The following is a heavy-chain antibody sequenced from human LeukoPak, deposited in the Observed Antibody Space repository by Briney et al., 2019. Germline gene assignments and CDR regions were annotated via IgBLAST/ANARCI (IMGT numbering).Heavy chain of an antibody. CDR2: IIPILGIA. CDR1: GYTFTSYG. CDR3: ASSVGYCSGGSCYLNWFDP. D-gene: IGHD2-15*01. J-gene: IGHJ5*02. Sequence: SVKVPCKASGYTFTSYGISWVRQAPGQGLEWMGRIIPILGIANYAQKFQGRVTITADKSTSTAYMELSSLRSEDTTVYYCASSVGYCSGGSCYLNWFDPWGQGTLVTVSS. V-gene: IGHV1-69*04.